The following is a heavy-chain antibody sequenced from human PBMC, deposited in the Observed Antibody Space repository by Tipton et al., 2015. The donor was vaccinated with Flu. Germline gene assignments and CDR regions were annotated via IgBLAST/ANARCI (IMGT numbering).Heavy chain of an antibody. V-gene: IGHV4-31*03. CDR2: IYYSGST. D-gene: IGHD6-19*01. J-gene: IGHJ4*02. CDR1: GGSISSGGYY. Sequence: TLPLTCTVSGGSISSGGYYWSWIRQHPGKGLEWIGYIYYSGSTYHNPSLQSRITISLDTSKNQFSLKLSSVTAADTAVYFCARRIAVAGIFDFWGQGTLVTVSS. CDR3: ARRIAVAGIFDF.